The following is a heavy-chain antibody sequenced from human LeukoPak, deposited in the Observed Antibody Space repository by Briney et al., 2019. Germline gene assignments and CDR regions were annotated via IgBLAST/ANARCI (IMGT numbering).Heavy chain of an antibody. D-gene: IGHD6-19*01. CDR2: ISAGGGST. Sequence: GGSPRLSCGASGFAFSKYAMSWVRQAPGKGLEWISAISAGGGSTYYADSVKGQFTISRDNPKNTVFLQMNFLGAEDTAVYYCATGRSGWYDYFDYWGQGTLVTVSS. V-gene: IGHV3-23*01. J-gene: IGHJ4*02. CDR3: ATGRSGWYDYFDY. CDR1: GFAFSKYA.